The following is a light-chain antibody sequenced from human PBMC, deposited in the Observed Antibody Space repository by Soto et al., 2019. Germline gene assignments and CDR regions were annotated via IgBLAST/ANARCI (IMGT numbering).Light chain of an antibody. CDR3: QTWGSGIPVV. V-gene: IGLV4-69*01. Sequence: QSVLTQSPSASASLGASVKLTCTLSSGHSSYAIAWHQQQPEKGPRYLMKLNSDGSHSKGDGIPDRFSGSSSGDERYLTISSLQSEDEADYYCQTWGSGIPVVFGGGTKLTFL. CDR2: LNSDGSH. CDR1: SGHSSYA. J-gene: IGLJ2*01.